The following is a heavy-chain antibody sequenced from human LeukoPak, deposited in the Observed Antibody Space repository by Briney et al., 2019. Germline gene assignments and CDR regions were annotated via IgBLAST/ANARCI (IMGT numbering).Heavy chain of an antibody. CDR2: ITGSSGDT. Sequence: PGASLRPSCAASGFMFSNFAMSWVRQAPGKGLEWVSLITGSSGDTLYADSVKGRFTISRDISKNRLYLQMNSLRAEDKASYYCAKGAYDYIEMGYFDDWGQGTLVTVFS. V-gene: IGHV3-23*01. CDR3: AKGAYDYIEMGYFDD. D-gene: IGHD5-12*01. J-gene: IGHJ4*02. CDR1: GFMFSNFA.